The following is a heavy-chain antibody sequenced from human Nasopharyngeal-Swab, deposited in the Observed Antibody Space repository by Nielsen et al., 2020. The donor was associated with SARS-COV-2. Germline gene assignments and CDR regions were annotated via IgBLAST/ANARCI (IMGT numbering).Heavy chain of an antibody. V-gene: IGHV3-48*02. CDR3: ARDGLTYYDILTGYSWFDP. J-gene: IGHJ5*02. Sequence: GESLKISCAASGFTLSSNSMNWVRQAPGKGLEWVSYISSSSSTIYYADSVKGRFTISRDNAKNSLYLQMNSLRDEDTAVYYCARDGLTYYDILTGYSWFDPWGQGTLVTVSS. CDR2: ISSSSSTI. D-gene: IGHD3-9*01. CDR1: GFTLSSNS.